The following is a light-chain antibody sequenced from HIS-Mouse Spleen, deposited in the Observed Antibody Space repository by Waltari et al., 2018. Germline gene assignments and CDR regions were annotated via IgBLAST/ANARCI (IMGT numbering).Light chain of an antibody. Sequence: QSALTQPASVSGSPGQSITIPCTATSRDVGRYNLVSWYQQHPGKAPKLMIYEGSKRPSGVSNRFSGSKSGNTASLTISGLQAEDEADYYCCSYAGSSTWVFGGGTKLTVL. V-gene: IGLV2-23*01. CDR1: SRDVGRYNL. CDR2: EGS. J-gene: IGLJ3*02. CDR3: CSYAGSSTWV.